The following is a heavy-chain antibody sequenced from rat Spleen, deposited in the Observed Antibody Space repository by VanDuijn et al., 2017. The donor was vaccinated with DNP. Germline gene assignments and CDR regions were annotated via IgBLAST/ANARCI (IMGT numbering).Heavy chain of an antibody. Sequence: EVQLVESGGGLVQPGRSMKLSCAASGFTFSSFPMAWVRQAPTKGLEWVATISTSGSKTFYPDSVKGRFTISRDNAKSSLYLQMNSLRSEDTATYYCTRGEDYGSYHFDTWGQGVMVTVSS. CDR2: ISTSGSKT. CDR1: GFTFSSFP. J-gene: IGHJ2*01. CDR3: TRGEDYGSYHFDT. V-gene: IGHV5-46*01. D-gene: IGHD1-3*01.